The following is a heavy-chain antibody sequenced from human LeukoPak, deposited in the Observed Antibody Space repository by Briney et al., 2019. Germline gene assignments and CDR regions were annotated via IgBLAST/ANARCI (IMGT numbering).Heavy chain of an antibody. D-gene: IGHD3-10*01. CDR2: INHSGST. Sequence: SETLSLTCAVYGGSFSGYYWSWIRQPPGEGLEWIGEINHSGSTNYNPSLKSRVTISVDTSKNQFSLKLSSVTAADTAVYYCARLGYYGSGSRDHWGQGTLVTVSS. CDR1: GGSFSGYY. J-gene: IGHJ4*02. CDR3: ARLGYYGSGSRDH. V-gene: IGHV4-34*01.